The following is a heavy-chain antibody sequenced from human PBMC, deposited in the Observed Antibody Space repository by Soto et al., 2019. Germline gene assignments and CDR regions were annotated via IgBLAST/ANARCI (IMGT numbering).Heavy chain of an antibody. D-gene: IGHD5-12*01. CDR1: GGSISSYY. J-gene: IGHJ6*02. CDR2: IYYSGST. Sequence: SETLSLTCTVSGGSISSYYWSWIRQPPGKGLEWIGYIYYSGSTNYNPSLKSRVTISVDTSKNQFSLKLGAVTAADTAVYLCAKGYCGSHSHIENSRDGYNSDHYYGMDVWGQGTTVTVSS. V-gene: IGHV4-59*01. CDR3: AKGYCGSHSHIENSRDGYNSDHYYGMDV.